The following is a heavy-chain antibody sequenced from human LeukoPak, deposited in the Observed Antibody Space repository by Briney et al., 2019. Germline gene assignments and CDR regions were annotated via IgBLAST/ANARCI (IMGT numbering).Heavy chain of an antibody. D-gene: IGHD1-26*01. V-gene: IGHV4-59*01. CDR1: GGSITGYY. J-gene: IGHJ4*02. Sequence: PSETLSLTCTVSGGSITGYYWSWIRQSPGKGLEWIGYIYYSGSTNYSPSLKSRVTISVDTSKNQFSLKLSSLTAADTAVYYCARYWEDNIRSFDYWGQGTLVTVSS. CDR2: IYYSGST. CDR3: ARYWEDNIRSFDY.